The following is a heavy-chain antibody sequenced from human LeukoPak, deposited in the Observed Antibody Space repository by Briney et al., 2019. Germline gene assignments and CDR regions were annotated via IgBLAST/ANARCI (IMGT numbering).Heavy chain of an antibody. CDR1: GGSISSGGYY. V-gene: IGHV4-31*03. CDR3: AREMDYYDSREASGAFDI. CDR2: IYYSGST. D-gene: IGHD3-22*01. Sequence: KASETLSLTCTVSGGSISSGGYYWSWIRQHPGKGLEWIGYIYYSGSTYYNPSLKSRVTISVDTSKNQFSLKLSSVTAADTAVYYCAREMDYYDSREASGAFDIWGQGTMVTVSS. J-gene: IGHJ3*02.